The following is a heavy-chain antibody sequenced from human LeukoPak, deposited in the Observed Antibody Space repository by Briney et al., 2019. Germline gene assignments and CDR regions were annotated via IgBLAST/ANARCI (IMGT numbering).Heavy chain of an antibody. CDR1: GYTFTSYG. V-gene: IGHV1-18*01. CDR3: XXGPSXYDFWXGYXNFDY. J-gene: IGHJ4*02. D-gene: IGHD3-3*01. Sequence: ASVKVSCKASGYTFTSYGISWVRQAPGQGLEWMGWISAYNGNTNYAQKLQGRVTMTTDTSTSTAYMELRSLRSDDTAVYYCXXGPSXYDFWXGYXNFDYWGQGTLVTVSS. CDR2: ISAYNGNT.